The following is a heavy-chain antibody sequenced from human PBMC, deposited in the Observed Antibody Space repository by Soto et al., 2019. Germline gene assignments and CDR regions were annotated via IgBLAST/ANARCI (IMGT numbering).Heavy chain of an antibody. D-gene: IGHD1-1*01. CDR3: AKGSSTPLSGYS. CDR2: VSAFNGEK. CDR1: GYTFTNYG. V-gene: IGHV1-18*01. Sequence: QVQLVQSGPEVRKPGDSVKVSCKASGYTFTNYGINWVRQAPGQGLEWMGWVSAFNGEKTYAQKVQDRIIMTTDTSTSTAYMELRSLRSDDTAVYYCAKGSSTPLSGYSWGQGTLVTVSS. J-gene: IGHJ4*02.